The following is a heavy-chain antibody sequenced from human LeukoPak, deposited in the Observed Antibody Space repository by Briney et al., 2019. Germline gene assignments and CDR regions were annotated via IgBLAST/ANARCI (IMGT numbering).Heavy chain of an antibody. CDR2: IIPIFGTA. J-gene: IGHJ4*02. CDR1: GGTFSSYA. V-gene: IGHV1-69*13. Sequence: ASVKVSCKASGGTFSSYAISWVRQAPGQGLEWMGGIIPIFGTANYAQKFQGRVTITADESTSTAYMELSSLRSEDTAVYYCARTNYYDSSGYYSHFDYWGQGTLVTVSS. D-gene: IGHD3-22*01. CDR3: ARTNYYDSSGYYSHFDY.